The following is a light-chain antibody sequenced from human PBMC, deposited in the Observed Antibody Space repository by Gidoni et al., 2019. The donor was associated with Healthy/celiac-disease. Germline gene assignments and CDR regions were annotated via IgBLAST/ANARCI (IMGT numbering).Light chain of an antibody. J-gene: IGKJ1*01. CDR3: QQYYSTPPT. Sequence: DIVMTQSPDSLAVSLGERATINCKSSQSVLYSYNNNHYLAWYQQKPGQPPKLLIYWASTRESGVPDRFSGSGSGTDFTLTISSLQAEDVAVYYCQQYYSTPPTFGQGTKVEIK. V-gene: IGKV4-1*01. CDR1: QSVLYSYNNNHY. CDR2: WAS.